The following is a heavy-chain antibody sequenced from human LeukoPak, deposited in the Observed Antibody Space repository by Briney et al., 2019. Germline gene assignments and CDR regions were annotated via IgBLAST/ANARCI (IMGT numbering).Heavy chain of an antibody. D-gene: IGHD4-17*01. V-gene: IGHV4-30-4*08. CDR1: GGSINSGEYY. Sequence: PSETLSLTCTVSGGSINSGEYYWSWIRQPPGEGLEWIGTIYYSGTTYYNPSLKSRVTISVDTSKNQFSLKLSSVTAADTAVYYCARYHGDYFHYYYYYGMDVWGQGTTVTVSS. CDR2: IYYSGTT. CDR3: ARYHGDYFHYYYYYGMDV. J-gene: IGHJ6*02.